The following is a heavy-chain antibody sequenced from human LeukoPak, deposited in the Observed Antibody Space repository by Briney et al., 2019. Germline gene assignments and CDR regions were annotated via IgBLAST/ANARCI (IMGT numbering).Heavy chain of an antibody. J-gene: IGHJ3*01. Sequence: PSQTLSLTCTVSGGFITLGDYYWTWIRQPPGKGLEWIGYIYSSGSTYYNPSLKSRIAMSLDTSRNRFSLRLRSVTAADTAVYYCARAPGAFDVWGQGTMVTVSS. D-gene: IGHD7-27*01. CDR2: IYSSGST. CDR3: ARAPGAFDV. CDR1: GGFITLGDYY. V-gene: IGHV4-30-4*08.